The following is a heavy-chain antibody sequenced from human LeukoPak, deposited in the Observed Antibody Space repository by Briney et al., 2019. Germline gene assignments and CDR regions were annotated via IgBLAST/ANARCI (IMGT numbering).Heavy chain of an antibody. V-gene: IGHV3-30*18. CDR1: GFTFRNYV. D-gene: IGHD5-24*01. Sequence: GGSLRLSCAASGFTFRNYVIHWVRQAPGKGLEWVAVTSSDLNVKLYADSVKGRFTISRDNAKNSLYLQMNSLRVEDTAVYYCAKEGRGLQTYWGQGTLVTVSS. J-gene: IGHJ4*02. CDR3: AKEGRGLQTY. CDR2: TSSDLNVK.